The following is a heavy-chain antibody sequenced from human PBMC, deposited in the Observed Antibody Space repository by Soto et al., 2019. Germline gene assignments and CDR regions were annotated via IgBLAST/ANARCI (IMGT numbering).Heavy chain of an antibody. D-gene: IGHD2-2*01. CDR1: GYTLTELS. J-gene: IGHJ4*02. V-gene: IGHV1-24*01. CDR3: ANLLGYCSSTSCPFDY. CDR2: FDPEDGET. Sequence: ASVKVSCKVSGYTLTELSMHWVRQAPGKGLEWMGGFDPEDGETIYAQKFQGRVTMTEDTSTDTAYMELSSLRSEDTAVYYCANLLGYCSSTSCPFDYWGQGTLVTVYS.